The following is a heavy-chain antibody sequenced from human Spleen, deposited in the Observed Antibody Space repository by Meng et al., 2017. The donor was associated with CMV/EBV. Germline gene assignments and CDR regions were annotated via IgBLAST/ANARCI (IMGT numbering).Heavy chain of an antibody. J-gene: IGHJ6*02. V-gene: IGHV3-48*03. Sequence: GESLKISCAASGFTFSSYEMNWVRQAPGKGLGWVSYITSSGTTIYYADSVKGRFTISRDNAKNSLYLQMNSLRAEDTAVYYCARGAGYCSGGSCYYYYYYGMDVWGQGTTVTVSS. CDR3: ARGAGYCSGGSCYYYYYYGMDV. D-gene: IGHD2-15*01. CDR2: ITSSGTTI. CDR1: GFTFSSYE.